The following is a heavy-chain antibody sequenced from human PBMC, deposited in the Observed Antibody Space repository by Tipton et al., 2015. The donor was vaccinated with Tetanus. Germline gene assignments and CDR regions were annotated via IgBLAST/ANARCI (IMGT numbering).Heavy chain of an antibody. CDR1: GFTFSSYN. Sequence: SLRLSCAASGFTFSSYNMNWVRQAPGKGLEWVSYISRGGDATYYADSVKGRFTVSRDNAKNSLYLQMNSLTADDTAVYFCASGSSLDYWGQGTLVTVSS. D-gene: IGHD6-6*01. CDR3: ASGSSLDY. J-gene: IGHJ4*02. CDR2: ISRGGDAT. V-gene: IGHV3-48*01.